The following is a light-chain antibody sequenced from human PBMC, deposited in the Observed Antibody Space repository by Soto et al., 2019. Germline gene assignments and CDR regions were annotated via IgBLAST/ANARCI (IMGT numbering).Light chain of an antibody. Sequence: IQMTQSLSSLSASLGDRVTITCRASQGIRNDLGWYQQKPGKAPKLLIYAASSLQSGVPSRFSGSGSGTDFTLTISSLQPDDFATYYCRQYNSYSWTFGQGTKVDI. CDR2: AAS. CDR3: RQYNSYSWT. CDR1: QGIRND. J-gene: IGKJ1*01. V-gene: IGKV1-17*01.